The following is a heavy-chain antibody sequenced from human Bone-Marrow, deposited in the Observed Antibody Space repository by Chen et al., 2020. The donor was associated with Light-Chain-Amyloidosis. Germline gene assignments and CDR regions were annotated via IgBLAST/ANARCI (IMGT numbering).Heavy chain of an antibody. CDR3: AKDRCTSISCSDFDY. CDR2: ARGGDGPT. CDR1: GFTFSNYA. D-gene: IGHD2-2*01. V-gene: IGHV3-23*04. J-gene: IGHJ4*02. Sequence: VRLVESGGGLVQPGGSLRLSCVGSGFTFSNYALTWVRQAPGKGLEWVSVARGGDGPTYYADSVGGRFTIYRDNSKNTLYLQMNSLRAEDTAVYYCAKDRCTSISCSDFDYWGQGTLVTVSS.